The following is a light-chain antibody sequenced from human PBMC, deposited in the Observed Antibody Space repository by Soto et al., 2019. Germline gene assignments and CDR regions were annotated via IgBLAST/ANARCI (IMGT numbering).Light chain of an antibody. CDR1: QSIGDN. Sequence: DTVMTQSPSALSVSPGDRATLSCRASQSIGDNVAWYQQRPGQSPRLLIHGASSRATGIPARFSGSGSGTEFTLTISSLQSEDFAVYYCQQYNNWRTTFGQGTKVDIK. CDR3: QQYNNWRTT. V-gene: IGKV3D-15*01. J-gene: IGKJ1*01. CDR2: GAS.